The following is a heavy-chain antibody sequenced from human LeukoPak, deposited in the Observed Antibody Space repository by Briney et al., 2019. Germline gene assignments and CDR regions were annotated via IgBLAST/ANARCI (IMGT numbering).Heavy chain of an antibody. Sequence: PSETLSLTCTVSGGSISSSSYYWGWIRQPPGKGLEWIGSIYYSGSTYYNPSLKSRVTMSVDTSKNQFSLTLNSVTAADTAVYFCARGPYYDGGDYFVSWGQGTLVTVSS. D-gene: IGHD3-22*01. V-gene: IGHV4-39*07. CDR1: GGSISSSSYY. J-gene: IGHJ4*02. CDR2: IYYSGST. CDR3: ARGPYYDGGDYFVS.